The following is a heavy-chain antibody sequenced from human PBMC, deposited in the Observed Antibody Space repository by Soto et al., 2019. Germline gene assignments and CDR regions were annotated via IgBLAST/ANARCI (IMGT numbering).Heavy chain of an antibody. CDR1: GYTFTGYY. Sequence: ASVKVSCKASGYTFTGYYMHWVRQAPGQGLEWMGWINPNSGGTNYAQKFQGWVTMTRDTSISTAYMELSRLRSDDTAVYYFSFYREQLVLYGIDFWAQGTTVTVSS. D-gene: IGHD6-13*01. J-gene: IGHJ6*02. CDR3: SFYREQLVLYGIDF. CDR2: INPNSGGT. V-gene: IGHV1-2*04.